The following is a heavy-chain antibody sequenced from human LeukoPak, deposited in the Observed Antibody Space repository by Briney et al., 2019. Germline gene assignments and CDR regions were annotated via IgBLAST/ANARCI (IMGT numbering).Heavy chain of an antibody. CDR2: INPNSGGT. Sequence: ASVKVSCKASGYTFTGYYMHWVRQAPGQGLEWMGWINPNSGGTNYAQKFQGRVTMTRDTSISTAYMELSRPRSDDTAVYYCARRYCSGGSCYCDPWGQGTLVTVSS. CDR3: ARRYCSGGSCYCDP. J-gene: IGHJ5*02. V-gene: IGHV1-2*02. CDR1: GYTFTGYY. D-gene: IGHD2-15*01.